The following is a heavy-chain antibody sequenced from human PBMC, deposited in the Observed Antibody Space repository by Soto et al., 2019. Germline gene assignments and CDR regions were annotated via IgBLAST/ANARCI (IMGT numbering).Heavy chain of an antibody. CDR1: GFTFSSYW. CDR2: IKQDGSEK. Sequence: PGGSLRLSCAASGFTFSSYWMSWVRKAPGKGLEWVANIKQDGSEKYYVDSVKGRFTISRDNAKNSLYLQMNSLRAEDTAVYYCARDGSGSPYYYYGMDVWGQGTTVTVSS. CDR3: ARDGSGSPYYYYGMDV. V-gene: IGHV3-7*05. D-gene: IGHD3-10*01. J-gene: IGHJ6*02.